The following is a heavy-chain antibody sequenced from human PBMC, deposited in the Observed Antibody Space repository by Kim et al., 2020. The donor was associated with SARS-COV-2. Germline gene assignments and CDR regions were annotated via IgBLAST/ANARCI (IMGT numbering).Heavy chain of an antibody. Sequence: SETLSLTCAVYGGSFSGYYWSWIRQPPGKGLEWIGEINHSGSTNYNPSLKSRVTISVDTSKNQFSLKLSSVTAADTAVYYCARARIEVGIDYWGQGTLVTVSS. V-gene: IGHV4-34*01. D-gene: IGHD7-27*01. CDR1: GGSFSGYY. J-gene: IGHJ4*02. CDR2: INHSGST. CDR3: ARARIEVGIDY.